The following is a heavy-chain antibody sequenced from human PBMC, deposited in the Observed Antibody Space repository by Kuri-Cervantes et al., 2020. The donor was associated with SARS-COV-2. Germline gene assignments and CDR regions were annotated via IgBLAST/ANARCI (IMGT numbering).Heavy chain of an antibody. CDR3: TTEKRVRHPKEMATKHYYYHGMDV. Sequence: GESLKISCAASGFTFSDYYMSWIRQAPGKGLEWVSYISSSGSTIYYADSVKGRFTISRDNAKNSLYLQMNSLRAEDTAVYYCTTEKRVRHPKEMATKHYYYHGMDVWGQGTTVTVSS. D-gene: IGHD5-24*01. CDR1: GFTFSDYY. CDR2: ISSSGSTI. J-gene: IGHJ6*02. V-gene: IGHV3-11*01.